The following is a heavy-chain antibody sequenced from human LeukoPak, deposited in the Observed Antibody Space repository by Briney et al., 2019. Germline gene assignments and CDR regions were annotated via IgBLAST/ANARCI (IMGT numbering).Heavy chain of an antibody. J-gene: IGHJ4*02. D-gene: IGHD3-22*01. CDR1: GGSISSGGYS. CDR3: ARGSRYDSSGYHADY. V-gene: IGHV4-30-2*01. CDR2: IYHSGST. Sequence: PSQPLSPTSASSGGSISSGGYSWSWLRHPPEKGLGRIGYIYHSGSTYYNPSLKSRVTISVDRSKNQFSLKLSSVAAADTAVYYCARGSRYDSSGYHADYWGQGTLVTVSS.